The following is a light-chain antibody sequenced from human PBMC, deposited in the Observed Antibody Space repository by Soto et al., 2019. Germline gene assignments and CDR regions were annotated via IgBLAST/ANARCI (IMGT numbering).Light chain of an antibody. CDR3: QQYDIWPFA. V-gene: IGKV3-15*01. CDR2: GAS. CDR1: QSVSTK. Sequence: MTTQSPGTLSVSPGERATLSCRASQSVSTKVAWYQQRPGQAPGLLIYGASSRATGIPARFSGSGSGTEFALTISSLQSEDFAVYYCQQYDIWPFAFGPGTKVDV. J-gene: IGKJ3*01.